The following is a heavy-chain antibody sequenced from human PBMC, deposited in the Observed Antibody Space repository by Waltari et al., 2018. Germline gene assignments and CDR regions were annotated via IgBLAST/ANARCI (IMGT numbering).Heavy chain of an antibody. V-gene: IGHV3-74*01. Sequence: EMQLVESGGDLVQPGGSLRLSCAASGFTFSSFWMHWVRQVPGKGLVVVSRFKNCGSGTIYADSVKGRFTISRDNAKDTLYLQMNSLRAEDTAFYYCAREWLATGNGFDYWGQGTLVTVSS. CDR2: FKNCGSGT. D-gene: IGHD6-13*01. CDR3: AREWLATGNGFDY. CDR1: GFTFSSFW. J-gene: IGHJ4*02.